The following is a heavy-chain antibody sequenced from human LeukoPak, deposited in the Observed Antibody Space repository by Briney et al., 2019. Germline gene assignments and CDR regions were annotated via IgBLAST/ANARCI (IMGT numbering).Heavy chain of an antibody. D-gene: IGHD1-26*01. J-gene: IGHJ3*02. V-gene: IGHV1-58*02. CDR2: IVVGSGNT. CDR1: GFTFTSSA. Sequence: SVKVSCKASGFTFTSSAMQWVRQARGQRLEWRGWIVVGSGNTNYAHKFQERVTITRDMSTSTAYMELSSLRSEDTAVYYCAFVLVGGTLDAFDIWGQGTMVTVSS. CDR3: AFVLVGGTLDAFDI.